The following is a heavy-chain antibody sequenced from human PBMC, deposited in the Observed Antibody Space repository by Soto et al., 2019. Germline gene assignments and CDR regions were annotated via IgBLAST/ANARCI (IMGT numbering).Heavy chain of an antibody. D-gene: IGHD3-22*01. CDR2: ISYDGSNK. Sequence: QVQLVESGGGVVQPGRSLRLSCAASGFTFSSYGMHWVRQAPGKGLEWVAVISYDGSNKYYADSVKGRFTISRDNSKNTLYLQMNSLRAEDTAVYYCAKLSSIGMAYDSSGYWSNYFDYWGQGTLVTVSS. V-gene: IGHV3-30*18. J-gene: IGHJ4*02. CDR1: GFTFSSYG. CDR3: AKLSSIGMAYDSSGYWSNYFDY.